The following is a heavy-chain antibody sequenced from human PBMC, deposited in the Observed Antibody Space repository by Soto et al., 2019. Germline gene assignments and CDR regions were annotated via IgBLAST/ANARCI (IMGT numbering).Heavy chain of an antibody. D-gene: IGHD1-1*01. J-gene: IGHJ6*02. Sequence: ASVKVSCKASGYTFTGYYMHWVRQAPGQGLEWMGWINPNSGGTNYAQKFQGRVTVTRDTSISTAYMELSRLRSDDTAVYYCASASNWNSGYYYYGMDVWGQGTTVTVSS. CDR3: ASASNWNSGYYYYGMDV. CDR1: GYTFTGYY. CDR2: INPNSGGT. V-gene: IGHV1-2*02.